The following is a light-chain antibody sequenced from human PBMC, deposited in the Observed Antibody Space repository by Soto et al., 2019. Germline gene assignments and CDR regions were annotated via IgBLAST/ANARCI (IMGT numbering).Light chain of an antibody. V-gene: IGKV1-5*01. CDR3: QQYKSYFT. CDR1: QSVGRW. J-gene: IGKJ2*01. CDR2: DAF. Sequence: DIPMTQSPSTLSASIGDTVTITCRASQSVGRWLAWYQQKPGKAPKLLIYDAFNLESGVPSRFSGSGYGTEFTVTISSLQPDDFVTYYCQQYKSYFTFGQGTKLEIK.